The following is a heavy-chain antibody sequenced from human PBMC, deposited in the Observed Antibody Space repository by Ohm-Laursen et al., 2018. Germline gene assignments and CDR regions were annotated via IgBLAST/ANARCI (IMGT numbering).Heavy chain of an antibody. CDR1: GITFSSYA. Sequence: SLRLSCAASGITFSSYAMNWVRQAPGKGLEWVSAISGSGGSTYYADSVKGRFTISRDNSKNTLYLQMNSLRAEDTAVYYCAKDQVVVVPAAIRGDFDYWGQGTLVTVSS. CDR2: ISGSGGST. V-gene: IGHV3-23*01. D-gene: IGHD2-2*02. CDR3: AKDQVVVVPAAIRGDFDY. J-gene: IGHJ4*02.